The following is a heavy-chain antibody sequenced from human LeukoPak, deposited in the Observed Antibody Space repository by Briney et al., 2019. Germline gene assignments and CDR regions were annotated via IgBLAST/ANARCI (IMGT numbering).Heavy chain of an antibody. D-gene: IGHD3-16*01. J-gene: IGHJ4*02. CDR3: ARGYNGGSDY. CDR2: IKQDGGAR. Sequence: GGSLRLSCAASGFTFRSYAMNWVRQAPGKGLEWLANIKQDGGARYYVGSVKGRFTISSDSAKSLVYLQMDSLRAEDTATYYCARGYNGGSDYWGQGTLVTVSS. V-gene: IGHV3-7*01. CDR1: GFTFRSYA.